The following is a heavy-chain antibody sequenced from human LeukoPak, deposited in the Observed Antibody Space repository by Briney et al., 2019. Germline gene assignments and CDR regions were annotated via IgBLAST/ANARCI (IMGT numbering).Heavy chain of an antibody. CDR1: GYPFTSYA. CDR3: ARDLRGDAFDI. V-gene: IGHV7-4-1*02. CDR2: INTNTGNP. Sequence: ASVKVSCKASGYPFTSYAMNWVRQAPGQGLELMGWINTNTGNPTYAQGFTGRFVFSFDTSVSTAYLQISSLRAEDTAVYYCARDLRGDAFDIWGQGTMVTVSS. J-gene: IGHJ3*02. D-gene: IGHD5/OR15-5a*01.